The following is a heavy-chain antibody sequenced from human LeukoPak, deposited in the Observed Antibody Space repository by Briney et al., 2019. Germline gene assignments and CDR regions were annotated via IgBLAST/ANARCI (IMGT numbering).Heavy chain of an antibody. Sequence: SGTLSVTRACTGWPIIQNNWWSLGRQPPGKGLEWIGEIYHSGSTNYNPSLKSRVNLSVDKSNRQFSLKLTSLSDADQAVYYCARDGYSGSHTRSFDYWGQGTLVTVSS. V-gene: IGHV4-4*02. CDR2: IYHSGST. CDR3: ARDGYSGSHTRSFDY. J-gene: IGHJ4*02. D-gene: IGHD1-26*01. CDR1: GWPIIQNNW.